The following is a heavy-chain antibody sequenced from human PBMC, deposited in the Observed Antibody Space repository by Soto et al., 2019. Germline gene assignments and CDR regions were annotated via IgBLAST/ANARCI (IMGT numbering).Heavy chain of an antibody. CDR2: IIPILGIA. D-gene: IGHD3-9*01. V-gene: IGHV1-69*02. J-gene: IGHJ5*02. Sequence: ASVKVSCKASGGTFSSYTISWVRQAPGQGLEWMGRIIPILGIANYAQKFQGRVTITADKSTSTAYMELSSLRSEDTAVYYCARNPYYDILTGYYPIWFDPWGQGTLVTVSS. CDR3: ARNPYYDILTGYYPIWFDP. CDR1: GGTFSSYT.